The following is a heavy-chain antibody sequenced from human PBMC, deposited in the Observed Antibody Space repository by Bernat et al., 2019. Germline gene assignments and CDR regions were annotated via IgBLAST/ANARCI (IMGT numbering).Heavy chain of an antibody. J-gene: IGHJ3*02. CDR1: GFTFSSYA. V-gene: IGHV3-23*01. CDR2: IGGSGGST. CDR3: AKAKYYDIWAGYDAFDI. Sequence: EVQVLESGGGLVQPGGSLRLSCAASGFTFSSYAMSWVRQAPGKGLEWVSAIGGSGGSTYYADSVKGRFTISRDNSKKTLNLQMNSLRAEDTAVYYCAKAKYYDIWAGYDAFDIWGQGTMVTVSS. D-gene: IGHD3-9*01.